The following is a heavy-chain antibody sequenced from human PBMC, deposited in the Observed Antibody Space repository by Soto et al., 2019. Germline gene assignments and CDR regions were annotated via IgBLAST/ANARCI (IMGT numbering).Heavy chain of an antibody. CDR2: INHSGST. J-gene: IGHJ4*02. CDR3: ARQGDSSGYPSDY. CDR1: GGSFSGYY. V-gene: IGHV4-34*01. D-gene: IGHD3-22*01. Sequence: QVQLQQWGAGLLKPSETLSLTCAVYGGSFSGYYWSWIRQPPGKGLEWIGEINHSGSTNYNPSLKSRVTISVDTSKNQFSLKLSSVTAADTAVYYCARQGDSSGYPSDYWGQGTLVTVSS.